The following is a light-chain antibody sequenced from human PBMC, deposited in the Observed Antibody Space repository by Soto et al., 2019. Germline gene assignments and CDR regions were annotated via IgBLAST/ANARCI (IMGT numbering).Light chain of an antibody. CDR2: KAS. CDR1: QTISSW. CDR3: QHYNSYSEA. V-gene: IGKV1-5*03. J-gene: IGKJ1*01. Sequence: DIQMTQSPSTLSVSVGDRVTITCRASQTISSWLAWYQQKPGKAPKLLIYKASTLKSGVPSRFSGSGSGTEFTLTISSLQPDDFAPYYCQHYNSYSEAFGQGTTVELK.